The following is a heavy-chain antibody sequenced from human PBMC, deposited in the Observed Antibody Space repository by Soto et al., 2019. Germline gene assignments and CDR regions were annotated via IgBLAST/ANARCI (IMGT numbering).Heavy chain of an antibody. J-gene: IGHJ6*02. V-gene: IGHV1-18*04. D-gene: IGHD6-19*01. CDR2: ISAYNGNT. CDR1: GYTFTSYG. CDR3: ARDWGHSSGWYYYYYGMDV. Sequence: QVQLVQSGAEVKKPGASVKVSCKASGYTFTSYGISWVRQAPGQGLEWMGWISAYNGNTNYAQKLQGRVTMTTDTSTSTDYMELRSLRSDDTAVYYCARDWGHSSGWYYYYYGMDVWGQGTTVTVSS.